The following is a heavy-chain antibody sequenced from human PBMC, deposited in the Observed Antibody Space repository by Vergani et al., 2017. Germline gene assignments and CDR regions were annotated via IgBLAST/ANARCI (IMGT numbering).Heavy chain of an antibody. D-gene: IGHD3-9*01. CDR1: GGSISSSNW. CDR3: ARALKLRYSPFGDYYYYGMDV. CDR2: IYHSGST. J-gene: IGHJ6*02. Sequence: QVQLQESGPGLVKPPGTLSLTCAVSGGSISSSNWWSWVRQPPGKGLQWIGEIYHSGSTNHNPSLKSRVTISLDKSKNQFSLKLSSVTAADTAVYYCARALKLRYSPFGDYYYYGMDVWGQGTTVTVSS. V-gene: IGHV4-4*03.